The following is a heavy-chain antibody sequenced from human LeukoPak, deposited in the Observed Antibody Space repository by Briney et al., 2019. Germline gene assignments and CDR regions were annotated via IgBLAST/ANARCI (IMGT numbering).Heavy chain of an antibody. CDR1: GFTFDDYA. V-gene: IGHV3-9*01. CDR2: ISWNSGSI. J-gene: IGHJ4*02. Sequence: PGGSLRLSCAASGFTFDDYAMHWVRQAPGKGLEWVSGISWNSGSIGYADSVKGRFTISRDNAKNSLYLQMNSLRAEDTAVYYCAKGRGWYDYWGQGTLVTVSS. CDR3: AKGRGWYDY. D-gene: IGHD6-19*01.